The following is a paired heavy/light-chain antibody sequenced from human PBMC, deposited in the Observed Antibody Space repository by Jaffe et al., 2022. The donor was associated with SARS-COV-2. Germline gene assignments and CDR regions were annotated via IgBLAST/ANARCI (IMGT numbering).Light chain of an antibody. CDR3: SSYAGSNWGV. Sequence: QSALTQPPSASGSPGQSVTISCTGTSSDVGGYNYVSWYQQHPGKAPKLMIYEVTKRPSGVPDRFSGSKSGNTASLTVSGLQAEDEADYYCSSYAGSNWGVFGGGTKLTVL. CDR2: EVT. V-gene: IGLV2-8*01. CDR1: SSDVGGYNY. J-gene: IGLJ2*01.
Heavy chain of an antibody. D-gene: IGHD4-17*01. J-gene: IGHJ4*02. CDR1: GGSISSGDYY. V-gene: IGHV4-31*03. Sequence: QVQLQESGPGLVKPSQTLSLTCTVSGGSISSGDYYWSWIRQHPTKGLEWIGYIYYDGNTYYTPSLKSRLSISLDTSKKQFSLNLYSVTATDTAVYYCARTSLYGVLDYWGQGTLVTVSS. CDR3: ARTSLYGVLDY. CDR2: IYYDGNT.